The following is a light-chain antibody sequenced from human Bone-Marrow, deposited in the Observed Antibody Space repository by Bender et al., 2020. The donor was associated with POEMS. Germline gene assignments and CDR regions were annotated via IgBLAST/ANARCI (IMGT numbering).Light chain of an antibody. CDR3: QAWDTKTTSSV. J-gene: IGLJ1*01. CDR2: QDM. V-gene: IGLV3-1*01. CDR1: KLGDKY. Sequence: SYELTQPPSVSVSPGQTASITCSGDKLGDKYAYWYQQKPGQSPVLVMYQDMKRPSGIPGRFSGSNSGNTATLTISGTQAMDEADFYCQAWDTKTTSSVFGTGTKVTVL.